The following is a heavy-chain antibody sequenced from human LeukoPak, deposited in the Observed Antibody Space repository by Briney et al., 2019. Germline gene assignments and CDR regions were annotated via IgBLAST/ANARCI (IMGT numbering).Heavy chain of an antibody. Sequence: GESLKISCKGSGYSFTNNWITWVCQMPGKGLEWMGRIDPSDSYTDYSPFFQGHVTISADKSISTAYLQWSSLKASDTAMYYCARGRSWADYWGQGTLVTVSS. D-gene: IGHD2-15*01. CDR1: GYSFTNNW. CDR3: ARGRSWADY. V-gene: IGHV5-10-1*01. CDR2: IDPSDSYT. J-gene: IGHJ4*02.